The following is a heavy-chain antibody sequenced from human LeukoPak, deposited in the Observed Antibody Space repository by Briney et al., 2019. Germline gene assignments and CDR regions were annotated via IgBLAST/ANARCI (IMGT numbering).Heavy chain of an antibody. CDR3: ARLHPLGSAFDI. V-gene: IGHV5-51*01. CDR2: IYPGDSDA. D-gene: IGHD1-14*01. CDR1: GYSFTNYL. J-gene: IGHJ3*02. Sequence: GESLKISCKGSGYSFTNYLIGWVRQMPGKGLKWVGIIYPGDSDARYSPSFQGQVTISADKSISTAYLQWSSLKASDTAMYYCARLHPLGSAFDIWGQGTMVTVSS.